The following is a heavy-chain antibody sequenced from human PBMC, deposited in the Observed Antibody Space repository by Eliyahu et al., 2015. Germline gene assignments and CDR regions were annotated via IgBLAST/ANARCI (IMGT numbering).Heavy chain of an antibody. CDR1: GRPVSSGSYY. CDR2: IYYSGTT. V-gene: IGHV4-61*01. CDR3: ARTNDYGAYARVGHFDS. Sequence: QVQLQESGPGLVKPADTLSLTCIVSGRPVSSGSYYWSWSRQSPGKGLXWIGYIYYSGTTNYNPSXKSRVAMSVDTSKNQFSLNLRSVTPADTAMYFCARTNDYGAYARVGHFDSWGQGHLVTVSS. J-gene: IGHJ4*02. D-gene: IGHD4-17*01.